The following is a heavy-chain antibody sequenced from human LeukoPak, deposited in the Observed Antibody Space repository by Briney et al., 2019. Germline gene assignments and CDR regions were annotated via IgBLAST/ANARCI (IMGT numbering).Heavy chain of an antibody. CDR1: GGSISSYY. CDR2: IYYSGST. CDR3: ARGLMMAVAGRGEFHY. J-gene: IGHJ4*02. V-gene: IGHV4-59*01. D-gene: IGHD6-13*01. Sequence: SETLSLTCIVSGGSISSYYWSWIRQPPGKGLEWIGYIYYSGSTNYNPSLKSRVTISVDTSKNQFSLKLSSVTAADTAVYYCARGLMMAVAGRGEFHYWGQGTLVTVSS.